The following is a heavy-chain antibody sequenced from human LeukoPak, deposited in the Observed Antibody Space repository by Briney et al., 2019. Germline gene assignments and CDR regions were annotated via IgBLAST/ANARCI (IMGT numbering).Heavy chain of an antibody. CDR1: GGSISSGSYY. J-gene: IGHJ4*02. CDR3: ARDNIDREYSSGWPS. V-gene: IGHV4-61*02. D-gene: IGHD6-19*01. Sequence: SQTRSLTCTVSGGSISSGSYYWSWIRQPAGKGLEWIGRIYTSGSTNYNPSLKSRVTISVDTSKNQFSLKLSSVTAADTAVYYCARDNIDREYSSGWPSWGQGTLVTVSS. CDR2: IYTSGST.